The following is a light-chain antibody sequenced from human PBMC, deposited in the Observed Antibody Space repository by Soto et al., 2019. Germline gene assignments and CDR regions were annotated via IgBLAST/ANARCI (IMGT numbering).Light chain of an antibody. CDR3: CSHAASTTVV. V-gene: IGLV2-23*01. CDR2: DGI. Sequence: QSALTQPASVSGSPGQSITISCTGTNSDVGSYNPVSWYQQHPGRAPKLMIYDGIKRPPGVSNRFSGSRSSNTASLTISGLQAEDEADYYCCSHAASTTVVFGGGTKLTVL. J-gene: IGLJ2*01. CDR1: NSDVGSYNP.